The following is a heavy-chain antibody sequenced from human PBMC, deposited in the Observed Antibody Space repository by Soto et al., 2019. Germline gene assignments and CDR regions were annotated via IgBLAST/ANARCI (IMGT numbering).Heavy chain of an antibody. J-gene: IGHJ4*02. CDR3: ARGPPTIVGCFDY. CDR1: GFTFSSYE. V-gene: IGHV3-48*03. D-gene: IGHD3-22*01. Sequence: GGSLRLSCAASGFTFSSYEMNWVRQAPGKGLEWGAYISNSGTTIYSADSVKGRFTISRDNAKNSLYLQMNSLRAEDTAVYHCARGPPTIVGCFDYGGQGTLVTVSS. CDR2: ISNSGTTI.